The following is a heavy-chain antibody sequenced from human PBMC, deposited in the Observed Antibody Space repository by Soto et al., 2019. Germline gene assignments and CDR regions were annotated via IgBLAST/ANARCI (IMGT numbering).Heavy chain of an antibody. CDR1: GESFIGYY. Sequence: QVHLQQWGAGLLKPSETLSLTCAVYGESFIGYYWTWIRQPPGKGLEWIGEINHRGSANYNPSLKSRVTISVETSNNQFSLKLMSVTAADTSVYYCARTDIVTTNCFDPWGQGTLVTVSS. J-gene: IGHJ5*02. V-gene: IGHV4-34*02. CDR3: ARTDIVTTNCFDP. CDR2: INHRGSA. D-gene: IGHD5-12*01.